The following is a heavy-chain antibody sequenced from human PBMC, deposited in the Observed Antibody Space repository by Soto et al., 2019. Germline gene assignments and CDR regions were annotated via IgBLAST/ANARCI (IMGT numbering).Heavy chain of an antibody. J-gene: IGHJ4*02. D-gene: IGHD5-12*01. V-gene: IGHV3-23*01. CDR3: ARGWLRRGYLDY. CDR1: GFRFSSYA. CDR2: ISGTGGST. Sequence: GGSLRLSCVASGFRFSSYAMSWVRQAPGKGLEWVAAISGTGGSTYYPDSVKGRFTISRDNAKSSLYLQMKSLRAGDTAVYYCARGWLRRGYLDYWGQGTLVTVSS.